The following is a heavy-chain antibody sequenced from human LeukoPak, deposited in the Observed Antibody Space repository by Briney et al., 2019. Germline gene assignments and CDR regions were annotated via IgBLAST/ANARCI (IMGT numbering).Heavy chain of an antibody. CDR2: IYYSGST. V-gene: IGHV4-59*12. CDR1: GGSISSYY. CDR3: ARGPLAVAGTSPLDY. Sequence: SETLSLTCTVSGGSISSYYWSWIRQPPGKGLEWIGYIYYSGSTNYNPSLKSRVTISVDTSKNQFSLKLSSVTAADTAVYYCARGPLAVAGTSPLDYWGQGTLVTVSS. D-gene: IGHD6-19*01. J-gene: IGHJ4*02.